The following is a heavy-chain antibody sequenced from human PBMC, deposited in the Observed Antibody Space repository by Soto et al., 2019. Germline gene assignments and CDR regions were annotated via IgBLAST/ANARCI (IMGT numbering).Heavy chain of an antibody. V-gene: IGHV4-59*01. J-gene: IGHJ4*02. CDR1: GGSISIYY. Sequence: LSLTCTVSGGSISIYYWNWIRQPPGKGLEWIGYVHYSGTTSYNPSVESRVTISLDTSKNQFSLRLTSVTAADTAVYYCARRWSGTDYWGQGTLVTVSS. D-gene: IGHD3-10*01. CDR2: VHYSGTT. CDR3: ARRWSGTDY.